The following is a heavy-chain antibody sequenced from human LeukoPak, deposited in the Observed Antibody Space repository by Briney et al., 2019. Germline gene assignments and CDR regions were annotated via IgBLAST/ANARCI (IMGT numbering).Heavy chain of an antibody. Sequence: GGSLRLSCAASGFTFDDYGMSWVRQAPGKGLEWVSGINWNGGSTGYADSVKGRFTISRDNAKNSLYLQMNSLRAEDTALYYCARGYYYDSTGAFDIWGQGTMVTVSS. V-gene: IGHV3-20*04. CDR1: GFTFDDYG. J-gene: IGHJ3*02. CDR2: INWNGGST. CDR3: ARGYYYDSTGAFDI. D-gene: IGHD3-22*01.